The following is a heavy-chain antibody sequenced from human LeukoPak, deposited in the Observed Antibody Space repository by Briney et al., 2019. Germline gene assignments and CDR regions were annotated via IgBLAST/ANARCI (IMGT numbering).Heavy chain of an antibody. V-gene: IGHV4-59*08. J-gene: IGHJ3*01. CDR1: GASITTYS. CDR3: ARHMSVSYDAFDL. Sequence: PSETLSLTCIVSGASITTYSWNWLRQSPGKGLEWIAYVYYTGRTLYNPSLKSRVTISVDTSKTQFSLTVTSVTAADTAVYYCARHMSVSYDAFDLWGRGTTVTVSS. D-gene: IGHD3-10*01. CDR2: VYYTGRT.